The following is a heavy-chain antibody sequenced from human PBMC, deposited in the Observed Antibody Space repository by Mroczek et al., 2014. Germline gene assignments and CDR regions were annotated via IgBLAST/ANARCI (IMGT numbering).Heavy chain of an antibody. V-gene: IGHV3-11*06. Sequence: QVQLVQSGGGLVKPGGSLRLSCAASGFTFSDYYMSWIRQAPGKGLEWVSYISGSSTYTNYADSVQGRFTISRDNAKNSLYLQMNSLRAEDTAVYYCARDSIQRHESGFDSVGQGTVVTVSS. CDR1: GFTFSDYY. J-gene: IGHJ4*02. D-gene: IGHD5-18*01. CDR2: ISGSSTYT. CDR3: ARDSIQRHESGFDS.